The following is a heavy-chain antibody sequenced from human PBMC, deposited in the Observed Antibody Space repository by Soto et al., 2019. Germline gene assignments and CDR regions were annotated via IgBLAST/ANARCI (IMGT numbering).Heavy chain of an antibody. CDR1: GFTFSSYG. J-gene: IGHJ4*02. Sequence: QVQLVESGGGVVQPGRSLRLSCAASGFTFSSYGMHWVRQAPGKGLEWVAVISYDGSNKYYADSVKGRFTISRDNSKNTLYLHMNSLRAEDTAVYYCAKDPPPAVSSWYSYFDYWGQGTLVTVSS. D-gene: IGHD6-13*01. V-gene: IGHV3-30*18. CDR3: AKDPPPAVSSWYSYFDY. CDR2: ISYDGSNK.